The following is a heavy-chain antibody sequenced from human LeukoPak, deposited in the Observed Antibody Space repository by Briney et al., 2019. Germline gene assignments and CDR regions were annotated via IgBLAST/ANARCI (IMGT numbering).Heavy chain of an antibody. Sequence: PGRSLRLSCAASGFTFSSYGMHWVRQAPGKGLEWVAVIWYDGSNKYYADPVKGRFTISRDNSKNTLYPQMNSLRAEDTAVYYCARDANDYYDSSGYFGDAFDIWGQGTMVTVSS. CDR2: IWYDGSNK. J-gene: IGHJ3*02. CDR3: ARDANDYYDSSGYFGDAFDI. D-gene: IGHD3-22*01. V-gene: IGHV3-33*01. CDR1: GFTFSSYG.